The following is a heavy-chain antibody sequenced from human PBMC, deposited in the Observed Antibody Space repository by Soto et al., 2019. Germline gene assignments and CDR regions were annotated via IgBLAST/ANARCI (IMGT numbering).Heavy chain of an antibody. CDR2: ISASGGTA. J-gene: IGHJ5*01. CDR3: AKLTYPSDSTGYYYERVSGWIDS. Sequence: GGSLRLSCAASGFMFSSYAMILVRQAPGKGLEWVSSISASGGTANLADSVEGRCTISRDNSKSTLYLQMNSLRAEDTAVYYCAKLTYPSDSTGYYYERVSGWIDSRGQGTLVTVSS. V-gene: IGHV3-23*01. D-gene: IGHD3-22*01. CDR1: GFMFSSYA.